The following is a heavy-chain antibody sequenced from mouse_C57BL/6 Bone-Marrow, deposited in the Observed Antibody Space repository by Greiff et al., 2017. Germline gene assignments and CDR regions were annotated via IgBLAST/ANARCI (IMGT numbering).Heavy chain of an antibody. D-gene: IGHD2-4*01. Sequence: LKQSGAELVRPGSPVQLSCQDSYFAFMASAMHWVKQRPGHGLEWIGSFTMYSDAPEYSENFKGKATLTAKTSSSTAYMELSGLTSEVSAVYYCARAEITTVYYYAMHYRRQGASLTVFS. J-gene: IGHJ4*01. CDR3: ARAEITTVYYYAMHY. V-gene: IGHV1-49*01. CDR2: FTMYSDAP. CDR1: YFAFMASA.